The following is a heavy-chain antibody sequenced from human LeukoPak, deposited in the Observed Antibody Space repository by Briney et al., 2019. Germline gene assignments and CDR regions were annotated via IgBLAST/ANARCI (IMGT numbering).Heavy chain of an antibody. D-gene: IGHD6-13*01. CDR1: GGSISSYY. Sequence: PSETLSLTCCVSGGSISSYYWRSVRQPPGKGLEWIGYTHYSGSTNYNPSLQSRVTISVDTSSSQFSLKLSSVTAADNAVYYCARVYYSRSYDYWYFDIWGRGTLVTVSS. J-gene: IGHJ2*01. V-gene: IGHV4-59*01. CDR2: THYSGST. CDR3: ARVYYSRSYDYWYFDI.